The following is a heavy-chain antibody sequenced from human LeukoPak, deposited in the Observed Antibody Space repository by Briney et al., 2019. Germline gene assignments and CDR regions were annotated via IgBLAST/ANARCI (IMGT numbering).Heavy chain of an antibody. J-gene: IGHJ4*02. Sequence: SETLSLTCDVSGASISGYWWSWIRQPAGKGLEWIGRMYTDGDTNYNPALKSRVTVSVDTSKNLFSLKLISVTAADTAVYYCARAPAGCGGTSPFDSWGQGTLVTVSS. V-gene: IGHV4-4*07. CDR1: GASISGYW. D-gene: IGHD2-2*01. CDR2: MYTDGDT. CDR3: ARAPAGCGGTSPFDS.